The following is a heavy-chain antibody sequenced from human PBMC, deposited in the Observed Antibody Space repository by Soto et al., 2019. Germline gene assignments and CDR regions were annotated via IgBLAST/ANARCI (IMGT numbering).Heavy chain of an antibody. J-gene: IGHJ4*02. CDR3: ARLTTVAGYYYDSSGYYLDY. D-gene: IGHD3-22*01. Sequence: QLQLQESGPGLVKPSETLSLTCTVSGGSISSSSYYWGWIRQPPGKGLEWIGSIYYSGSTYYNPSLKSRVTISVDTSKNQFSLKLSSVTAADTAVYYCARLTTVAGYYYDSSGYYLDYWGQGTLVAVSS. CDR1: GGSISSSSYY. CDR2: IYYSGST. V-gene: IGHV4-39*01.